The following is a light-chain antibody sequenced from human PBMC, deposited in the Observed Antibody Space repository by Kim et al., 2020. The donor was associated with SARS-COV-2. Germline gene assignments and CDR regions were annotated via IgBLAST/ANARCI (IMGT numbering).Light chain of an antibody. Sequence: SVSPGQTASITCSGDKLGNKYVCWYQQKPGQSPVMVISQDTKRHSGIPERFSGSNSGNTATLTISGTQATDEADYYCQVWDTTTLVFGGGTQLTVL. J-gene: IGLJ2*01. CDR3: QVWDTTTLV. CDR2: QDT. V-gene: IGLV3-1*01. CDR1: KLGNKY.